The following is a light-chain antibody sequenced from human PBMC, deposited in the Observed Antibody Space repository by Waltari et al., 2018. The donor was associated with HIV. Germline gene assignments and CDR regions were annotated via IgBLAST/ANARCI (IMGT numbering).Light chain of an antibody. J-gene: IGLJ3*02. Sequence: QPVLTQPPSASGATGQRVTIPCSGSRSFIGRYSVNWYQQLPGAAPKLLIYINNQRPSGVPYRFSGSKSGTSASLAISGLQSDDEADYYCAIWDDSLNGWVFGGGTKLTVL. V-gene: IGLV1-44*01. CDR2: INN. CDR1: RSFIGRYS. CDR3: AIWDDSLNGWV.